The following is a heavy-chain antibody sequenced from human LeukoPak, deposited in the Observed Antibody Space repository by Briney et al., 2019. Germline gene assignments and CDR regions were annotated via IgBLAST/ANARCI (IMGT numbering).Heavy chain of an antibody. CDR2: IYHSGST. J-gene: IGHJ5*02. D-gene: IGHD6-13*01. CDR1: GYSISSNYY. CDR3: ARRRHSRASVDP. Sequence: SETLSLTCAVSGYSISSNYYGAWIRQPPGKVLEWIGSIYHSGSTYYNPSLKSRVTISVDTSKNQFSLKLSSVTAAATAVYYCARRRHSRASVDPWGQGTLVTVSS. V-gene: IGHV4-38-2*01.